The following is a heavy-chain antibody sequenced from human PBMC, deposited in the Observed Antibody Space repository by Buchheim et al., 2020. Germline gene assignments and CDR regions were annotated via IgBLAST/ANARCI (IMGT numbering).Heavy chain of an antibody. D-gene: IGHD6-19*01. J-gene: IGHJ4*02. V-gene: IGHV1-2*02. Sequence: QVQLVQSGAEVKEPGASVRVSCEASGYTFTAYYMHWVRQAPGQGLEWLGWINPNSGGTNYAQKFQDRVTMTRDTSISTGSMELDRLTSDDTAVYYCARDVGSGYSGGDYWGRGTL. CDR2: INPNSGGT. CDR1: GYTFTAYY. CDR3: ARDVGSGYSGGDY.